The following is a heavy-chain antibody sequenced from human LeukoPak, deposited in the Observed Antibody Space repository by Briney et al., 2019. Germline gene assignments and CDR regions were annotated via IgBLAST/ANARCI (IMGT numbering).Heavy chain of an antibody. CDR1: GFTFSSYE. J-gene: IGHJ4*02. CDR2: ISSSGSTI. D-gene: IGHD3-22*01. CDR3: ARDSLYYDSSGFDY. Sequence: PGGSLRLSCAASGFTFSSYEMNWVRQAPGKGLEWVSYISSSGSTIYYADSVKGRFTISRDNAKNSLYLQMNSLRAEDTAVYYCARDSLYYDSSGFDYWGQGTLVTVSS. V-gene: IGHV3-48*03.